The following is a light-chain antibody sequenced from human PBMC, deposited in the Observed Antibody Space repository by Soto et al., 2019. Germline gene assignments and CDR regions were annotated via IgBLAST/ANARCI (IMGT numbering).Light chain of an antibody. V-gene: IGKV1-39*01. Sequence: DIQMTQSPSSLSASVGDRVTITCRASQSISTFLNWYQQQPGKAPKLLIYAASSLQSGVPSRFSGSGSGADFTLPIGRLQPEDFATYYCQQSYSLPRTFGHGTKVEVK. CDR1: QSISTF. CDR2: AAS. J-gene: IGKJ1*01. CDR3: QQSYSLPRT.